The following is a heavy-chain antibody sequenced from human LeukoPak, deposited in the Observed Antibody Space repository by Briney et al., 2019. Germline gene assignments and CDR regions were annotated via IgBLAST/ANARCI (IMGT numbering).Heavy chain of an antibody. V-gene: IGHV3-30-3*01. CDR2: ISYDGNNK. CDR1: GFTFSSYA. D-gene: IGHD3-9*01. Sequence: PGGSLRLSCAASGFTFSSYAMHWVRQAPGKGLEWVAVISYDGNNKYYADSVKGRFTISRDNSKNTLYLQMNSLRAEDTAVYYCARGKYYDILTGYYGYYGMDVWGQGTTVTVSS. J-gene: IGHJ6*02. CDR3: ARGKYYDILTGYYGYYGMDV.